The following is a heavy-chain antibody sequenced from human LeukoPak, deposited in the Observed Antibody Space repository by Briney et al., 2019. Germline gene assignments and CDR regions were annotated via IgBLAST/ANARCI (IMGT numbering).Heavy chain of an antibody. D-gene: IGHD4-17*01. V-gene: IGHV1-18*01. CDR3: ARATVTHRGAFDI. CDR1: GGTFSSYA. CDR2: ISAYNGNT. Sequence: AASVKVSCKASGGTFSSYAISWVRQAPGQGLEWMGWISAYNGNTNYAQKLQGRVTMTTDTSTSTAYMELRSLRSDATAVYYCARATVTHRGAFDIWGQGTMVTVSS. J-gene: IGHJ3*02.